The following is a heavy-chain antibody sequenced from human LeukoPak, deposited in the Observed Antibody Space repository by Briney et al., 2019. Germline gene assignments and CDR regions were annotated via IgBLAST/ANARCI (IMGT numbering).Heavy chain of an antibody. CDR2: ISNDGRNK. Sequence: GGSLRLSCAASGFTFSTYAMQWVRQAPGKGLEWVAVISNDGRNKIYADSVKGRFTISRDNSKNTLFLQMNSLRTEDTAVYYCARDPMADFDYWGQGSLVTVSS. V-gene: IGHV3-30*04. CDR3: ARDPMADFDY. CDR1: GFTFSTYA. J-gene: IGHJ4*02. D-gene: IGHD2-8*01.